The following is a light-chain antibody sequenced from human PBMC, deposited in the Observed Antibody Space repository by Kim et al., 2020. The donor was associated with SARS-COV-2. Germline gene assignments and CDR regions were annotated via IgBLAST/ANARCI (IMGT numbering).Light chain of an antibody. V-gene: IGKV3-20*01. CDR2: GAS. CDR3: QQYGSSWT. CDR1: QSVSSSY. Sequence: EIVLTQSPGTLSLSPGERATLSCRASQSVSSSYLSWYQQKRGQAPRLLIYGASSRATGIPDRFSGSESGTDLTLTISRLEPEAVAVYYCQQYGSSWTFGQGTKVDIK. J-gene: IGKJ1*01.